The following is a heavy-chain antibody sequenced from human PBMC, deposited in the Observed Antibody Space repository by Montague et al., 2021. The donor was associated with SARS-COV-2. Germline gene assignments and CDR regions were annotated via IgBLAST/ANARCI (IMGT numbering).Heavy chain of an antibody. V-gene: IGHV4-34*01. CDR1: DGSFSGYY. CDR2: INHSGST. D-gene: IGHD3-3*01. CDR3: ARGQVTIFGVLIMLSAEGAIDI. Sequence: SETLSLTCAVYDGSFSGYYWSWIRQPPGKGLEWIGEINHSGSTNYNPSLKSRVTISVDTSKNQFSLKLNSVSAADTAVYYCARGQVTIFGVLIMLSAEGAIDIWGQGTMVTVSS. J-gene: IGHJ3*02.